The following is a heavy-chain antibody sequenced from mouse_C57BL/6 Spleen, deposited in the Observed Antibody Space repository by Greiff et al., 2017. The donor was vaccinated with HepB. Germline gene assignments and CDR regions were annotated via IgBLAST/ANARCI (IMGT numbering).Heavy chain of an antibody. J-gene: IGHJ2*01. CDR2: IYPGDGDT. CDR3: AREGYDYARFDY. V-gene: IGHV1-80*01. D-gene: IGHD2-4*01. Sequence: VQLVESGAELVKPGASVKISCKASGYAFSSYWMNWVKQRPGKGLEWIGQIYPGDGDTNYNGKFKGKATLTADKSSSTAYMQLSSLTSEDSAVYFCAREGYDYARFDYWGQGTTLTVSS. CDR1: GYAFSSYW.